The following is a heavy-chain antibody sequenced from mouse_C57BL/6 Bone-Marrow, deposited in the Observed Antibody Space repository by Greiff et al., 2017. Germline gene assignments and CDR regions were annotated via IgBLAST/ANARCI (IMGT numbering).Heavy chain of an antibody. J-gene: IGHJ4*01. V-gene: IGHV1-55*01. CDR1: GYTFTSYW. Sequence: QVQLQQPGAELVKPGASVKMSCKASGYTFTSYWITWVKQRPGQGLEWIGDIYPGSGSTNYNEKFKSKATLTVDTSSSTAYMQLSSLTSEDSAVYYCARIPLITTVVGDYAMDYWGQGTSVTVSS. CDR3: ARIPLITTVVGDYAMDY. D-gene: IGHD1-1*01. CDR2: IYPGSGST.